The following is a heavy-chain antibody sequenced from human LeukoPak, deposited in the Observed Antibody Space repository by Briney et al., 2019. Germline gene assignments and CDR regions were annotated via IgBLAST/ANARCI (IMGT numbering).Heavy chain of an antibody. CDR3: ATQYSAGWRFDY. J-gene: IGHJ4*02. Sequence: GGSLRLSCAASGFTFSSYTMNWVRQAPGKGLEWVSPIDNDGSYIYYADSVKDRFTLSRDNAENSVHLQMISLRVEDTAVYYCATQYSAGWRFDYWGQGTLVTVSS. CDR2: IDNDGSYI. D-gene: IGHD5-12*01. V-gene: IGHV3-21*01. CDR1: GFTFSSYT.